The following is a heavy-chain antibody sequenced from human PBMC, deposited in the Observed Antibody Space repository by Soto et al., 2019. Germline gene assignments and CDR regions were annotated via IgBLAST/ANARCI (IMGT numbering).Heavy chain of an antibody. J-gene: IGHJ4*02. V-gene: IGHV1-8*01. CDR3: ARGGWGTPFDF. CDR2: MNPNTGNT. Sequence: QVQLVQSGADMKKPGASVKVSCKASGYTFTHYDITWVRQATGQGLEWMGWMNPNTGNTGFAQKFQDRVTMTRNTSLSTAYMELSSLRSEDTALYFCARGGWGTPFDFWGQGTPVTVSS. CDR1: GYTFTHYD. D-gene: IGHD3-16*01.